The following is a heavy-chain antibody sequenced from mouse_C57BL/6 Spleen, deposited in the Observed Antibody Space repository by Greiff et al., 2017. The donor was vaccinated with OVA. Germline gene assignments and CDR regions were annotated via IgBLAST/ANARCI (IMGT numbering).Heavy chain of an antibody. Sequence: QVQLQQPGAELVKPGASVKLSCKASGYTFTSYWMQWVKQRPGQGLEWIGEIDPSDSYTNYNQKFKGKATLTVDTSSSTAYMQLSSLTSEDSAVDDCERGNYGSRNYFDYWGQGTTLTVSS. CDR3: ERGNYGSRNYFDY. CDR2: IDPSDSYT. CDR1: GYTFTSYW. V-gene: IGHV1-50*01. D-gene: IGHD1-1*01. J-gene: IGHJ2*01.